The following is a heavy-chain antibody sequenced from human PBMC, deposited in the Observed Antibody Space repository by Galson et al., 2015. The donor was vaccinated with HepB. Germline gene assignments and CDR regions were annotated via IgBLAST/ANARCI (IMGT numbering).Heavy chain of an antibody. D-gene: IGHD2-15*01. V-gene: IGHV3-53*01. CDR2: IYTGGST. CDR1: GFTVSSNY. J-gene: IGHJ4*02. CDR3: ASGSGGSCSCPRY. Sequence: GSLRLSCAASGFTVSSNYMSWVRQAPGKGLEWVSVIYTGGSTYYADSVKGRFTISRDNSKNTLYLQMNSLRAEDTAVYYCASGSGGSCSCPRYWGQGTLVTVSS.